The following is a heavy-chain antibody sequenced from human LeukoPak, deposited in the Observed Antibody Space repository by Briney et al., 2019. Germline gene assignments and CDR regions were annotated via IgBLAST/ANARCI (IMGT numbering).Heavy chain of an antibody. D-gene: IGHD5-24*01. CDR3: ASVYKNGMDV. CDR2: INPSGDTT. CDR1: GYTLTSYY. Sequence: ASVQVSCKASGYTLTSYYLHWVRQAPGQGLEWMAIINPSGDTTSHVQKFQGRVTMTRDTSASTVYMELSSLRSEDTAVYYCASVYKNGMDVWGQGTTVTVSS. V-gene: IGHV1-46*01. J-gene: IGHJ6*02.